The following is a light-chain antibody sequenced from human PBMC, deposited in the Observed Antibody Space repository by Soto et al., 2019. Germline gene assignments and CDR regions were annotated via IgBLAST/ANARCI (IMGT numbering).Light chain of an antibody. CDR1: NSNIGNNY. Sequence: QSVLTQPPSVSAAPGQKVTISCSGSNSNIGNNYVSWYQQLPGTAPKLLIYDNDVRPSGIPDQFSASKSGTSATLDITGLQTGDEADYYCGTWDTSLSAVFGGGTQLTVL. V-gene: IGLV1-51*01. CDR3: GTWDTSLSAV. J-gene: IGLJ2*01. CDR2: DND.